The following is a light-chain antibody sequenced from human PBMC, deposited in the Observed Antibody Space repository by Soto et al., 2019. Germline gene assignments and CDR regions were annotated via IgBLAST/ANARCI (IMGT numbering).Light chain of an antibody. Sequence: DIQMTQSPSSLSASVGDRVTITCRASQKIRNYLNWYQQRPGKTPNLLVYAASNLRSGVPSRFSGSGSGTDFTLTISSLQPEDFGTYYCQQIHSTSSYTFGQGSRVDVK. J-gene: IGKJ2*01. CDR1: QKIRNY. CDR3: QQIHSTSSYT. V-gene: IGKV1-39*01. CDR2: AAS.